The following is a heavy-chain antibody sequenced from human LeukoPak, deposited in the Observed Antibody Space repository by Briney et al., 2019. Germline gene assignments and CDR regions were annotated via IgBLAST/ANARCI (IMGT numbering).Heavy chain of an antibody. CDR2: IYPGDSDT. D-gene: IGHD7-27*01. Sequence: GESLKISCKGSGYRFTSYWIGWVRRMPGKGLEWMGIIYPGDSDTRYSPSFQGQVTISADKSISTAYLQWSSLKASDTAMYYCARPYLTIWGNDAFDIWGQGTLVTVSS. V-gene: IGHV5-51*01. CDR1: GYRFTSYW. CDR3: ARPYLTIWGNDAFDI. J-gene: IGHJ3*02.